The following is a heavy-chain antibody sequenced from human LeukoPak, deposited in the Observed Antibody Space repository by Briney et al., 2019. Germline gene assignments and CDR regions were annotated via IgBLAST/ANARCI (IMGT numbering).Heavy chain of an antibody. V-gene: IGHV1-2*02. CDR2: INPNSGGT. J-gene: IGHJ4*02. Sequence: ASVKVSCKASGYTFTGYYIRWVRQAPGQGLEWVGWINPNSGGTNYAQTFQGRVTMTRDTSISTAYMELTRLRSDDTAVYHCARDYEVRGVRYYFDYWGQGTLVTVSS. D-gene: IGHD3-10*01. CDR1: GYTFTGYY. CDR3: ARDYEVRGVRYYFDY.